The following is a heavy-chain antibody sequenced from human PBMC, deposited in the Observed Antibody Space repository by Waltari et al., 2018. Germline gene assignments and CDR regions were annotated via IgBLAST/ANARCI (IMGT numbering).Heavy chain of an antibody. V-gene: IGHV1-2*02. Sequence: QVQLVQSGAEVKKPGTSVKVSCKASGYTFTGYYIHWSRQAPGQGPERMGWIHPNSGGTCYTQKFQGRVTMTRDTSVSTAYMELSRLSSDDTAIYYCARPGTTTRPAYGLDAWGQGTTVTVSS. J-gene: IGHJ6*02. CDR3: ARPGTTTRPAYGLDA. CDR2: IHPNSGGT. D-gene: IGHD6-6*01. CDR1: GYTFTGYY.